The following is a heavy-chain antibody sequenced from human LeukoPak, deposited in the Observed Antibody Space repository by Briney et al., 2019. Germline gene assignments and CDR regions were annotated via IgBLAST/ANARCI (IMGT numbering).Heavy chain of an antibody. CDR2: ISAYNGNT. CDR3: ARGCSSTSCLANFDY. V-gene: IGHV1-18*01. J-gene: IGHJ4*02. Sequence: ASVKVSCKASGYTFNNYGVNWVRQAPGQGLEWMGWISAYNGNTNYARNLQGRVTMTTDTSTSTAYMELRSLRSDDTAVYYCARGCSSTSCLANFDYWGQGTLVTVSS. D-gene: IGHD2-2*01. CDR1: GYTFNNYG.